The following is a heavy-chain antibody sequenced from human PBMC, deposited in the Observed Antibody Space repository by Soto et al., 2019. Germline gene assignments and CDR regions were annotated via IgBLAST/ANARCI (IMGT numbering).Heavy chain of an antibody. D-gene: IGHD6-19*01. CDR3: ARDRVPGSGLPAY. Sequence: HPGGSLRLSCEASGFIFNDYSMNWVRQAPGKGLEWISYISSMNSTILHAESVKGRFTTSRDNAKNSLYLQMNRLRDEDTGVYYCARDRVPGSGLPAYWGQGTLVTVSS. V-gene: IGHV3-48*02. J-gene: IGHJ4*02. CDR2: ISSMNSTI. CDR1: GFIFNDYS.